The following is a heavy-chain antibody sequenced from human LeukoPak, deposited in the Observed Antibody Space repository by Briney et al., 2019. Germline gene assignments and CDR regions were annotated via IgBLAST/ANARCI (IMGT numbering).Heavy chain of an antibody. CDR2: IYYSGST. D-gene: IGHD4/OR15-4a*01. Sequence: PSETLSLTCTVSGGSISSSSYYWGWIRQPPGKGLEWIGSIYYSGSTYYNPSLKSRVTISVDTSKNRFSLKLSSATAADTAVYYCARQEADELTAYYFDYWGQGTLVTVSS. CDR1: GGSISSSSYY. CDR3: ARQEADELTAYYFDY. V-gene: IGHV4-39*01. J-gene: IGHJ4*02.